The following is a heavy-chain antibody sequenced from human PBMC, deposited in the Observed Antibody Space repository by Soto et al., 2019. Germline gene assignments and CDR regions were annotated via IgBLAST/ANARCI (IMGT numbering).Heavy chain of an antibody. CDR1: GGSISSSSYY. Sequence: SETLSLTCTVSGGSISSSSYYWGWIRQPPGKGQEWIGSIYYSGSTYYNPSLKSRVTISVDTSKNQFSLKLSSVTAADTAVYYCARHKYYDFWSGYYTGYYYYYYGMDVWGQGTTVT. J-gene: IGHJ6*02. CDR3: ARHKYYDFWSGYYTGYYYYYYGMDV. CDR2: IYYSGST. D-gene: IGHD3-3*01. V-gene: IGHV4-39*01.